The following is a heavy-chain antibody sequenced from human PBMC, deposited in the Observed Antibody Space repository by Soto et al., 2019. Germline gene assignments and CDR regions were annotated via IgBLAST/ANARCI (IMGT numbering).Heavy chain of an antibody. D-gene: IGHD6-19*01. V-gene: IGHV4-59*01. CDR3: ARAWQYSSGFFDY. Sequence: PSETLSLTCTVSGGSISSYYWSWIRQPPGKGLEWIGYIYYSGSTNYNPSLKSRVTISVDTSKNQFSLKLSSVTAADTAVYYCARAWQYSSGFFDYWGQGTTVTVSS. CDR1: GGSISSYY. CDR2: IYYSGST. J-gene: IGHJ4*02.